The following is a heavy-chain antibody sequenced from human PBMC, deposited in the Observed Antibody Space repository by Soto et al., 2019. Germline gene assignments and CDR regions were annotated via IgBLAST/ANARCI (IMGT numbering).Heavy chain of an antibody. V-gene: IGHV1-3*01. CDR3: ARDRAGITMVRPVGY. J-gene: IGHJ4*02. D-gene: IGHD3-10*01. Sequence: KFQGRVTITRDTSASTAYMELSSLRSEDTAVYYCARDRAGITMVRPVGYWGQGTLVTVSS.